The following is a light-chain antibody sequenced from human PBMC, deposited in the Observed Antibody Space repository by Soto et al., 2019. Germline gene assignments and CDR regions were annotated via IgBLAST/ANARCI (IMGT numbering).Light chain of an antibody. CDR1: QSISNY. CDR2: AAF. J-gene: IGKJ3*01. Sequence: DIQMTQSPSSLSVSVGDRVTITCRASQSISNYLNWYQQKPGKAPKLLIYAAFTLQSGVPSRFSGRGSGTDFTLTITSLQPEDFATYYCQQIYSAPFTFGPGTTVHI. V-gene: IGKV1-39*01. CDR3: QQIYSAPFT.